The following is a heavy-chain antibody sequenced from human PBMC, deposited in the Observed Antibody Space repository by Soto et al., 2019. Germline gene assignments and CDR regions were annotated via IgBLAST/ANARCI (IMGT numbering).Heavy chain of an antibody. CDR3: ANASSVTAAGSGGWFDP. V-gene: IGHV3-30*18. J-gene: IGHJ5*02. Sequence: VQLVESGGGVVQPGMSLRLSCAASGFDFNTYGLHWVRQAPGKGLEWVAAISFDGGNQYYADSVKGRFTISRHNSNSTLYLQMNSLGAEDTATYFCANASSVTAAGSGGWFDPWGPGTLVIVSS. CDR2: ISFDGGNQ. CDR1: GFDFNTYG. D-gene: IGHD6-13*01.